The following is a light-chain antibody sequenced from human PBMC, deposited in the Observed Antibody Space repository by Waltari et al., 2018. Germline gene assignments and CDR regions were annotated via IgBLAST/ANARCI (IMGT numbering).Light chain of an antibody. V-gene: IGKV3-20*01. J-gene: IGKJ1*01. Sequence: EIVLTQSPGTLSLSLGERATLSCRASQGVGKYLARYQQRPGQAPRLLLYHASIRATGIPDRFSGSGSGTDFSLTISRLEPEDFAVYYCQKYDFLPATFGQGTTVEIK. CDR3: QKYDFLPAT. CDR2: HAS. CDR1: QGVGKY.